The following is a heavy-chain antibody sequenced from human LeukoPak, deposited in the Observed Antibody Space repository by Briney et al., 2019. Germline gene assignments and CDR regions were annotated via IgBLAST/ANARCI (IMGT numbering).Heavy chain of an antibody. J-gene: IGHJ4*02. CDR1: GGTFSSYA. D-gene: IGHD5-18*01. V-gene: IGHV1-69*05. CDR3: ARVGFHSYGYDY. Sequence: SLKVSCKASGGTFSSYAISWVRQGPGQGHEWMGGIIPIFGTANYAQKFQGRVTITTDESTSTAYMELSSLRSEDTAVYYCARVGFHSYGYDYWGQGTLVTVSS. CDR2: IIPIFGTA.